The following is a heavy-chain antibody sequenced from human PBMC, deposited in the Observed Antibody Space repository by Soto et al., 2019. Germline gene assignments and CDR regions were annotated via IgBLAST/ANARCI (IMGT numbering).Heavy chain of an antibody. CDR2: TGRNSRAS. J-gene: IGHJ6*02. CDR3: ATDGRASGTIEAEDG. V-gene: IGHV1-2*02. CDR1: SYMFKSFY. Sequence: ASVKVSCKATSYMFKSFYIHWVRQAPGEVLEWLGWTGRNSRASTLAQKFQGRVTLTRDTSLNRVSIEIHTLTSDASAIYCCATDGRASGTIEAEDGWGQGTTVSVSS. D-gene: IGHD3-10*01.